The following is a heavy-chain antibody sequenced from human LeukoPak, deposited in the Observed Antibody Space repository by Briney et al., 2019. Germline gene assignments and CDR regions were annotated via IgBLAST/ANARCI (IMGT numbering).Heavy chain of an antibody. CDR2: IWYDGTNK. V-gene: IGHV3-33*01. CDR1: GFTFSSYG. Sequence: GRSLRLSCAASGFTFSSYGMHRGRQAPGKGLEWVAVIWYDGTNKYYADSVQGRFTISRDNSKNTLYLQMNSLRAEDTAVYYCARGRDGYNWIDYWGQGTLVTVSS. D-gene: IGHD5-24*01. CDR3: ARGRDGYNWIDY. J-gene: IGHJ4*02.